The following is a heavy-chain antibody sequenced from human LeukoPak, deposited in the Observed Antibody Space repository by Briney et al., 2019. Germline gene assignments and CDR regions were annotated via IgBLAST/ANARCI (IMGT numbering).Heavy chain of an antibody. V-gene: IGHV4-34*01. J-gene: IGHJ4*02. CDR3: ARLRGYRYTLDY. CDR1: GGSFSGYY. Sequence: SETLSLTCAVYGGSFSGYYWSWIRQPPGKGLEWIGEINHSGSTNYNPSLKSRVTISVDTSKNQFSLKLSSVTAADTAVYYCARLRGYRYTLDYWGQGTLVTVSS. D-gene: IGHD3-16*02. CDR2: INHSGST.